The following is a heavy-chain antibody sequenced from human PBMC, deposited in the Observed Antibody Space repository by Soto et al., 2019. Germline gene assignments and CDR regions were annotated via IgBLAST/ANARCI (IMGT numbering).Heavy chain of an antibody. J-gene: IGHJ6*03. CDR2: IIPILGIA. Sequence: QVQLVQSGAEVKKPGSSVKVSCKASGGTCSSYTISWVRQAPGQGLEWMGRIIPILGIANYAQKFQGRVTITADKSTSTAYMELSSLRSEDTAVYYCASGYCSSTSCYVGDYMDVWGKGTTVTVSS. CDR1: GGTCSSYT. D-gene: IGHD2-2*01. V-gene: IGHV1-69*02. CDR3: ASGYCSSTSCYVGDYMDV.